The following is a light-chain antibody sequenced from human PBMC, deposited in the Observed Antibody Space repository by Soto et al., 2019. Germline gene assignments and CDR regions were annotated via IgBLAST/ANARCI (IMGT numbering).Light chain of an antibody. J-gene: IGKJ5*01. CDR3: QQYYSTPIT. CDR2: WAS. CDR1: QSVLYSSNNKHY. V-gene: IGKV4-1*01. Sequence: DIVMTQSPDSLAVSLGERATINCKSSQSVLYSSNNKHYLAWYQQKPGQPPKLLIYWASTRESGVPDRFSGSGSGTDFTLTIGSLQAEDVAVYYCQQYYSTPITFGQGTRLEIK.